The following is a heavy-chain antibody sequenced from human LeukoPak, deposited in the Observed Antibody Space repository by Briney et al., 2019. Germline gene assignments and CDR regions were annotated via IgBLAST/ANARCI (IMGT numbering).Heavy chain of an antibody. V-gene: IGHV1-8*03. CDR1: GYTFTSYD. CDR3: ARISVVNPDDAFDI. D-gene: IGHD4-23*01. CDR2: MNPNSGNT. Sequence: ASVKVSCKASGYTFTSYDINWVRQATGQGLEWMGWMNPNSGNTGYAQKFQGRVTITRNTSISTAYMELSSLRSEDTAVYYCARISVVNPDDAFDIWGQGTMVTVSS. J-gene: IGHJ3*02.